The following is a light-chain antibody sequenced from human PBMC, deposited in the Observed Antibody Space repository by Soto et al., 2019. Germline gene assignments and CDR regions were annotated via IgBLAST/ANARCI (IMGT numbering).Light chain of an antibody. CDR2: DAS. CDR1: RSVSNY. J-gene: IGKJ5*01. Sequence: EIVLTQSPATLSLSPGESATLSCRSSRSVSNYLAWYQQKPGQAPRLLIYDASSRPIDIPARFSGSGSGTDFTLTISSLEPEDFAVYYCHQRQYWPPITFGQGTRLEI. CDR3: HQRQYWPPIT. V-gene: IGKV3-11*01.